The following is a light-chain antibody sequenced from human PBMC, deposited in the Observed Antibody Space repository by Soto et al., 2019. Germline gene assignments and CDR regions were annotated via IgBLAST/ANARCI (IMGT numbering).Light chain of an antibody. CDR2: GTS. Sequence: EIVMTQSPATLSVSPGERAPLSCRASQSVRDKVAWVQQKPGQSPRLLIYGTSTRATGVPARFSGSGSGTEFTLTISSLQSEDFAVYYCPQYNNRLRTFGQGTKVDI. J-gene: IGKJ1*01. CDR1: QSVRDK. CDR3: PQYNNRLRT. V-gene: IGKV3-15*01.